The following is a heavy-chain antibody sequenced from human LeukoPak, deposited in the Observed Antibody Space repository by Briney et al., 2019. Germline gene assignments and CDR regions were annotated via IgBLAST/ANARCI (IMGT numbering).Heavy chain of an antibody. CDR3: ARRPSEAYYYYGMDV. CDR2: INPNSGGT. CDR1: GYTFTGYY. Sequence: ASVKVSCKASGYTFTGYYMHWVRQAPGQGLEWMGWINPNSGGTNYAQKFQGRVTITADKSTSTAYMELSSLRSEDTAVYYCARRPSEAYYYYGMDVWGQGTTVTVSS. J-gene: IGHJ6*02. V-gene: IGHV1-2*02.